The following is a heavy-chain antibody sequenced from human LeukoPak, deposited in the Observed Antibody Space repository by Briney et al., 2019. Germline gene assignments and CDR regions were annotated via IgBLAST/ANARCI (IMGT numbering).Heavy chain of an antibody. V-gene: IGHV4-59*08. Sequence: SETLSLTCTVSGGSISSYYWSWIRQPPGKGLEWIGYIYYSGSTNYNPSLKSRVTISVDTSKNQFSLKLSSVTAADTAVYYCARLYSCGRNFDYWGQGILVTVSS. CDR2: IYYSGST. D-gene: IGHD6-19*01. CDR1: GGSISSYY. J-gene: IGHJ4*02. CDR3: ARLYSCGRNFDY.